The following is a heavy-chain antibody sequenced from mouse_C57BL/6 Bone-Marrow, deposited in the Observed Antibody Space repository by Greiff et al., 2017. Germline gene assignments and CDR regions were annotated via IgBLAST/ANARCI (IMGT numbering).Heavy chain of an antibody. J-gene: IGHJ1*03. D-gene: IGHD1-1*01. V-gene: IGHV8-12*01. CDR1: GFSLSTSGMG. Sequence: QVTLKESGPGILQSSQTLSLTCSFSGFSLSTSGMGVSWIRQPSGKGLEWLAHIYWDDNKRYNPSLKSRLTISKDTSRNQVFLKITSVDTADTATYYCARDGSSYYWYFDVWGTGTTVTVSS. CDR2: IYWDDNK. CDR3: ARDGSSYYWYFDV.